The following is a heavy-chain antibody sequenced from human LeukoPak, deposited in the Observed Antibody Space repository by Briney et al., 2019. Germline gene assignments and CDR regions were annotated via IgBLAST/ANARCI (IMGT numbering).Heavy chain of an antibody. Sequence: TSETLSLTCTVSGGSISSYYWSWIRQPAGKGLEWIGRIYTSGSTNYNPSLKSRVTMSVDTSKNQFSLRLSSVTAADTAVYYCARVGGSCSGGSCPSGNWFDPWGQGTLVTVSS. CDR1: GGSISSYY. CDR2: IYTSGST. J-gene: IGHJ5*02. CDR3: ARVGGSCSGGSCPSGNWFDP. V-gene: IGHV4-4*07. D-gene: IGHD2-15*01.